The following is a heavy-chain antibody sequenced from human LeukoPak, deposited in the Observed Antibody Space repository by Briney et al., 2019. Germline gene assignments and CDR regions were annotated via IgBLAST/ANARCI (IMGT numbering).Heavy chain of an antibody. CDR2: IYTSGST. J-gene: IGHJ4*02. CDR1: GGSISSYY. Sequence: SETLSLTCTVSGGSISSYYWSWIRQPAGKGLEWIGRIYTSGSTNYNPSLKSRVTISVDKSKNQFSLKLSSVTAADTAVYYCARDQACSSTSCSRRAPFDYWGQGTLFTVSS. D-gene: IGHD2-2*01. V-gene: IGHV4-4*07. CDR3: ARDQACSSTSCSRRAPFDY.